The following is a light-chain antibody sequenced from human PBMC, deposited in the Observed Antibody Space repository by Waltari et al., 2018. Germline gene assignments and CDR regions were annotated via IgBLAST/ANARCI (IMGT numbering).Light chain of an antibody. Sequence: LTPSPGTLSLSPGERATLPCRASQNIGTYLVWYQQKPGQAPRLLMYAASRRATGIPYRFSGSGSVTDFSLTISRLEPEDFAVYYCQNHERLPATFGQGTKVEIK. V-gene: IGKV3-20*01. CDR2: AAS. CDR3: QNHERLPAT. CDR1: QNIGTY. J-gene: IGKJ1*01.